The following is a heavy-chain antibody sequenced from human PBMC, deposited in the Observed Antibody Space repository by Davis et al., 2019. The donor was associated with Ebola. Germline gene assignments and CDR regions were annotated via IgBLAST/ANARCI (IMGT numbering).Heavy chain of an antibody. CDR1: GYTFTDYY. D-gene: IGHD3-16*01. Sequence: ASVKVSCKASGYTFTDYYIHWVRQAPGQGLEWMGWINPKSGGGNYVPKFRGRVTMTTDTSVSTAYMDLSSLRSDDTAVFYCARELHGGEFNNWGQGTLVTVSS. J-gene: IGHJ4*02. CDR2: INPKSGGG. V-gene: IGHV1-2*02. CDR3: ARELHGGEFNN.